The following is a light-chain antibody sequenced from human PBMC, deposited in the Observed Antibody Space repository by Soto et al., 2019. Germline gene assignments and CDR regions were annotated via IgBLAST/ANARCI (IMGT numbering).Light chain of an antibody. CDR2: DVI. Sequence: QSVLTQPRSVSGSPGQSVTISCTGTSSDIGGYNYVSWYQQHPGKAPKLMIYDVIKRPSGVPDRFSGSKSGNTASLTIYGLKAEDEADYYCCSYAGSYTHVFGTGTKLTVL. CDR3: CSYAGSYTHV. J-gene: IGLJ1*01. CDR1: SSDIGGYNY. V-gene: IGLV2-11*01.